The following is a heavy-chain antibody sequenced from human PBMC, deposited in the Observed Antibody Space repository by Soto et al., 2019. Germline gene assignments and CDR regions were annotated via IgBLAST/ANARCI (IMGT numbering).Heavy chain of an antibody. D-gene: IGHD3-3*01. J-gene: IGHJ6*02. V-gene: IGHV1-69*01. CDR2: IIPIFGTA. Sequence: QVQLLQSGAEVKKPGSSVKVSCKASGGTFSSYAISWVRQAPGQGLEWMGGIIPIFGTANYAQKFQRRVTITADESTSTGYMELSSLRSEDTAVYYCARAYYDFWSGYQESYGMDVWGQGTTVTVSS. CDR3: ARAYYDFWSGYQESYGMDV. CDR1: GGTFSSYA.